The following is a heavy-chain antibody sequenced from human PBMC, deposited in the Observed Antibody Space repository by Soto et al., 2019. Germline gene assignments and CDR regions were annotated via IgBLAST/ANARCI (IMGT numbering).Heavy chain of an antibody. CDR1: GGSFSGYY. CDR3: ARGNRDHGMDV. V-gene: IGHV4-34*01. Sequence: ASETVSLTCAVYGGSFSGYYWSWIRQPPGKGLEWIGEINHSGSTNYNPSLKSRVTISVDTSKNQFSLKLSSVTAADTAVYYCARGNRDHGMDVWGQGTTVTVSS. CDR2: INHSGST. J-gene: IGHJ6*02.